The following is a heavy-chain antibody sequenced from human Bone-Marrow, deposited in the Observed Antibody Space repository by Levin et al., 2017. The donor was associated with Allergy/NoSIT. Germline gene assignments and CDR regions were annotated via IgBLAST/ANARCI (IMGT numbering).Heavy chain of an antibody. D-gene: IGHD4-23*01. CDR3: ARRVVRVLRWAEVLSSNWYFDL. CDR2: IYYSGST. Sequence: SETLSLTCTVSGGSISSSSYYWGWIRQPPGKGLEWIGSIYYSGSTYYNPSLKSRVTISVDTSKNQFSLKLSSVTAADTAVYYCARRVVRVLRWAEVLSSNWYFDLWGRGTLVTVSS. CDR1: GGSISSSSYY. J-gene: IGHJ2*01. V-gene: IGHV4-39*01.